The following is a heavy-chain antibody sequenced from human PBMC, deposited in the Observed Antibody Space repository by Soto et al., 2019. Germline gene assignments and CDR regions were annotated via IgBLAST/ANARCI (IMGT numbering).Heavy chain of an antibody. CDR2: ISYDESDK. CDR1: GFTFSSYG. Sequence: PGGSLRLSCAASGFTFSSYGMHWVRQAPGKGLEWVAVISYDESDKYYADSVKGRFTISRDNSKSTLYLQMNSLRAEDTAVYYCAKVAYYSTWYGAFDVWGQGTMVTVSS. CDR3: AKVAYYSTWYGAFDV. D-gene: IGHD6-13*01. J-gene: IGHJ3*01. V-gene: IGHV3-30*18.